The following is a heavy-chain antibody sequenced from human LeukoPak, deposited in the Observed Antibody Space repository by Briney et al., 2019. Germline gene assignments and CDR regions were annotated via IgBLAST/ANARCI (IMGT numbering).Heavy chain of an antibody. CDR3: AKYYDFWSGYLDI. D-gene: IGHD3-3*01. CDR2: LDINGNT. V-gene: IGHV4-4*07. Sequence: SETLSLTCTVSGGSVSSYYLSWIRQPAGKGLEWIGRLDINGNTNYNPSLKSRVTMSVDTSKNQFSLKLSSVTAADTALYYCAKYYDFWSGYLDIWGQGTVVTVSS. J-gene: IGHJ3*02. CDR1: GGSVSSYY.